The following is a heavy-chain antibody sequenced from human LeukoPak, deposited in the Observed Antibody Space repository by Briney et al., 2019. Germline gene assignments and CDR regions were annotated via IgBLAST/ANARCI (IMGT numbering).Heavy chain of an antibody. CDR3: ARGYSGYEFDY. CDR1: VGTFSSYA. V-gene: IGHV1-69*05. J-gene: IGHJ4*02. CDR2: IIPIFGTA. D-gene: IGHD5-12*01. Sequence: SVKVSFQDSVGTFSSYAISWVRQAPRQGLEWMGGIIPIFGTANYAQKLQGRVTIATNEPTSTGYKELSRLRSEDTAVYYCARGYSGYEFDYWGQGALVTVSS.